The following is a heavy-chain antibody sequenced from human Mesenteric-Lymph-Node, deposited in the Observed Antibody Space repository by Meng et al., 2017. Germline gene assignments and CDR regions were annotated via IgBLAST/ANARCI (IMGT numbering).Heavy chain of an antibody. D-gene: IGHD2-2*01. Sequence: QVQLVQSGAEVKKPGASVKVSCKASGYTFTTYYMPWVRQAPGQGLEWMGIINPSSGGTTYAQKFRGRVTMTRDTSTSTVYMELSSLRSDDTAVYFCARDGCRTATCSAGGNWFDPWGQGTLVTVSS. V-gene: IGHV1-46*03. CDR1: GYTFTTYY. CDR2: INPSSGGT. CDR3: ARDGCRTATCSAGGNWFDP. J-gene: IGHJ5*02.